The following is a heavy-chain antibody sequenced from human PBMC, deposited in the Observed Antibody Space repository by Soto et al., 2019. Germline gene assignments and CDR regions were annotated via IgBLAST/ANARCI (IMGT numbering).Heavy chain of an antibody. CDR2: TYYRSKWYN. J-gene: IGHJ4*02. CDR1: GYSVSSKSGA. CDR3: ARSGNEGAVDY. V-gene: IGHV6-1*01. Sequence: TLSLTCAISGYSVSSKSGAWNLIRQSPSRGLEWLGRTYYRSKWYNEYAVSVKSRITINPDTSKNQFSLQLNSVTPKDTAVYYCARSGNEGAVDYWGQGTLVTVSS. D-gene: IGHD1-26*01.